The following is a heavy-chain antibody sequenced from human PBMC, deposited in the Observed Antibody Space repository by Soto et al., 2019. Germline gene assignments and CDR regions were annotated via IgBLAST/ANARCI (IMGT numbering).Heavy chain of an antibody. CDR1: GFTFSAYC. V-gene: IGHV3-7*03. Sequence: EVQLVESGGGLVQPGGSLRLSCEASGFTFSAYCMTWVRQAPGKGLEWVAYIKKDGSEKYYVDSVKGRFTISRDNAKSSQYLQMTSLTPVDTAMYYCVSGRCLAGGPYDYYSGMDFWGQGTTVTVSS. CDR3: VSGRCLAGGPYDYYSGMDF. J-gene: IGHJ6*02. CDR2: IKKDGSEK. D-gene: IGHD4-17*01.